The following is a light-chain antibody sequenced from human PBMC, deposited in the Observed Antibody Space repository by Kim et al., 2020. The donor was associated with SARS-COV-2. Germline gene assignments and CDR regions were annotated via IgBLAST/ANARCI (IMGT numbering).Light chain of an antibody. J-gene: IGKJ1*01. CDR2: AAS. Sequence: ASGGDIVTITCRASQGISNYLAWYQQKPGKVPKLLIYAASTLQSGVPSRFSGSGSGTDFTLTISSLQPEDVATYYCQKYNSAPRTFGQGTKVDIK. V-gene: IGKV1-27*01. CDR3: QKYNSAPRT. CDR1: QGISNY.